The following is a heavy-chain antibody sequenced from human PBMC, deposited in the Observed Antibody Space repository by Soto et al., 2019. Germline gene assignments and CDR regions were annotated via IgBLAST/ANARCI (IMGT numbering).Heavy chain of an antibody. CDR3: AKYRRTEEEGFTLDS. D-gene: IGHD2-2*01. J-gene: IGHJ4*02. CDR2: IYYTGST. Sequence: SETLSLTCTVSGDSIKHYYWSWIRQPPGKILEWIRYIYYTGSTTYNPSLESRVTMSVDTSKNQFSLKLSSVNAADTAVYYCAKYRRTEEEGFTLDSWGRGTLVTVSS. CDR1: GDSIKHYY. V-gene: IGHV4-59*01.